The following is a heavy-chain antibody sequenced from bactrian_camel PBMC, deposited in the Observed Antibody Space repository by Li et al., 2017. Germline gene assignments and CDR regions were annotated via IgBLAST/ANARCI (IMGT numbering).Heavy chain of an antibody. J-gene: IGHJ4*01. CDR3: AADTACRVGCIANTSAARYNI. CDR2: IDGSGTT. D-gene: IGHD4*01. CDR1: GNTAPNSC. V-gene: IGHV3S53*01. Sequence: QVQLVESGGGSVQAGGSLRLTCVATGNTAPNSCMAWFRRAAGNEREGVASIDGSGTTTYGDSVKGRFTISRDNAKNTLYLDMTALKPEDTAMYFCAADTACRVGCIANTSAARYNIWGQGTQVTVS.